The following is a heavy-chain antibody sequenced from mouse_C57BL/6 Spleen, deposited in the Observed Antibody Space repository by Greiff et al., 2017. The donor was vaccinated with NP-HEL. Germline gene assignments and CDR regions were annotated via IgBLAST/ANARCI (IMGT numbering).Heavy chain of an antibody. J-gene: IGHJ3*01. Sequence: VQLQQSGAELVRPGTSVKVSCKASGYAFTNYLIEWVKQRPGQGLEWIGVINPGSGGTNYNEKFKGKATLTADKSSSTAYMQLSSLTSEDSAVYFCARGASSGAWFAYWGQGTLVTVSA. CDR1: GYAFTNYL. V-gene: IGHV1-54*01. D-gene: IGHD3-2*02. CDR3: ARGASSGAWFAY. CDR2: INPGSGGT.